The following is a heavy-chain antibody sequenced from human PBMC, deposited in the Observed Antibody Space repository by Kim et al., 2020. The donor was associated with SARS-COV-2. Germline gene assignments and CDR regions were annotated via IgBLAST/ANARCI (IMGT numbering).Heavy chain of an antibody. Sequence: YADSVKGRFTISRDNSKNTLYLQMNSLRAEDTAVYYCAKGSYGDYAYFDYWGQGTLVTVSS. V-gene: IGHV3-30*02. J-gene: IGHJ4*02. D-gene: IGHD4-17*01. CDR3: AKGSYGDYAYFDY.